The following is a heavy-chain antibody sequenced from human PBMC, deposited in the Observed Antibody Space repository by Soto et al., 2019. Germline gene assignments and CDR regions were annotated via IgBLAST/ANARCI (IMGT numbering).Heavy chain of an antibody. Sequence: QVHLVESGGGVVQPGRSLRLSCAASGFTFSTFAMHWVRQAPGKGPQWVAGISSDGFNKYYADSVKGRFTISRDNSKNTLYVQMNSLRGEDTAFYYCARAPTTRFDYWGQGTPVTVSS. CDR3: ARAPTTRFDY. D-gene: IGHD4-17*01. V-gene: IGHV3-30*01. CDR2: ISSDGFNK. J-gene: IGHJ4*02. CDR1: GFTFSTFA.